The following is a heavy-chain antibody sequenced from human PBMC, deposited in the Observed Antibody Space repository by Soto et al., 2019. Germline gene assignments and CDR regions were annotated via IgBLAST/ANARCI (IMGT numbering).Heavy chain of an antibody. CDR2: IYNDGST. CDR3: ARDSYTRH. V-gene: IGHV3-66*01. J-gene: IGHJ4*02. CDR1: GFIVSSSY. D-gene: IGHD4-4*01. Sequence: GGSLRLFCAASGFIVSSSYMSWVRQAPGKGLEWVSIIYNDGSTYYADSVKGRFTISRDNSKNTLYLQILSLRAEDTAVYYCARDSYTRHWGQGTLVTVSS.